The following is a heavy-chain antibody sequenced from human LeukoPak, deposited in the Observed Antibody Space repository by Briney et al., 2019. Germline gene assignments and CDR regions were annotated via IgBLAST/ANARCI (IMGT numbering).Heavy chain of an antibody. Sequence: PGGSLRLSCAASGFTFSYYAMSWVRQAPGKGLEWVSAISGSGGITYYADSVKGRFTISRDNSKNTLYLQMNSLRAEDTAVYYCASSPLSHCSGTSCQYLDAFDIWGQGTMVTVCS. CDR1: GFTFSYYA. CDR3: ASSPLSHCSGTSCQYLDAFDI. J-gene: IGHJ3*02. D-gene: IGHD2-2*01. V-gene: IGHV3-23*01. CDR2: ISGSGGIT.